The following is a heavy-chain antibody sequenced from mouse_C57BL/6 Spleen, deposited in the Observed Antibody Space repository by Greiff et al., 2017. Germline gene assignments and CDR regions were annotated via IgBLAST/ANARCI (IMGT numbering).Heavy chain of an antibody. CDR3: ARDTTAYYFDY. CDR2: IYPGDGDT. V-gene: IGHV1-82*01. J-gene: IGHJ2*01. CDR1: GYAFSSSW. D-gene: IGHD1-2*01. Sequence: QVQLQQSGPELVKPGALVKISCKASGYAFSSSWMNWVKQRPGKGLEWIGRIYPGDGDTNYNGKFKGKATLTADKSSSTAYMQLSSLTSEDSAVYCCARDTTAYYFDYWGQGTTLTVSS.